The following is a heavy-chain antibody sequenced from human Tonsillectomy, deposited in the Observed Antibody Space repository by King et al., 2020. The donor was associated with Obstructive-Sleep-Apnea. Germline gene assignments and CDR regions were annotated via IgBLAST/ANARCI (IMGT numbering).Heavy chain of an antibody. CDR1: GYRFSSYW. V-gene: IGHV5-51*01. CDR2: IYPGDSDT. J-gene: IGHJ5*02. CDR3: AREGCSGGSGYGGFDP. D-gene: IGHD2-15*01. Sequence: QLVQSGAEVKKPGESLKISCKGSGYRFSSYWIAWVRQRPGKGLEWMGIIYPGDSDTRYSPSFQGQVTLSADESSSTVYLQWSSLKASDSGMYYCAREGCSGGSGYGGFDPWGQGTLVTVS.